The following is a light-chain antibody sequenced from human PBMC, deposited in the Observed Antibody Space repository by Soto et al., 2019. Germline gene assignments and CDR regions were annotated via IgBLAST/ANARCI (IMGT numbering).Light chain of an antibody. J-gene: IGKJ1*01. CDR3: QQDGSSPTWT. CDR2: GAS. CDR1: QSVSSSY. V-gene: IGKV3-20*01. Sequence: EIVLTQSPGTLSLSPGERATLSCRASQSVSSSYLAWYQQKPGQAPRLLIYGASSRATGIPDRFSGSGSGTDFTLTISRLAPEDFAVYYCQQDGSSPTWTFGQGTKADIK.